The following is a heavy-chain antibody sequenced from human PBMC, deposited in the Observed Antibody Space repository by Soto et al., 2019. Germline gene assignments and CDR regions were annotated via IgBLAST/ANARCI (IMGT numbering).Heavy chain of an antibody. Sequence: PSETLSLTCAVSGYSTSSSNWWGWIRQPPGKGLEWIGYIYYSGSTYYNPSLKSRVTMSVDTSKNQFSLKLSSVTAVDTAVYYCARNSDYYGMDVWGQGTTVTVSS. CDR1: GYSTSSSNW. J-gene: IGHJ6*02. CDR3: ARNSDYYGMDV. V-gene: IGHV4-28*01. CDR2: IYYSGST.